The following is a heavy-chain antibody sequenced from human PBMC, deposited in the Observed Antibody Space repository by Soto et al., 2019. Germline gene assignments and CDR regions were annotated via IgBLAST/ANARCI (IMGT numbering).Heavy chain of an antibody. Sequence: LSLSFAASGXTFSSYWMHWVRQAPGKGLVWVSRINSDGSSTSYADSVKGRFTISRDNAKNTLYLQMNSLRAEDTAVYYCARGVYMDWFDPWGQGTLVTVSS. CDR3: ARGVYMDWFDP. D-gene: IGHD2-2*02. CDR1: GXTFSSYW. CDR2: INSDGSST. J-gene: IGHJ5*02. V-gene: IGHV3-74*01.